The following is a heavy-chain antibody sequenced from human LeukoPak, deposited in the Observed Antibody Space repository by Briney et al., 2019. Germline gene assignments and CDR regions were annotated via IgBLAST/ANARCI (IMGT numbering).Heavy chain of an antibody. J-gene: IGHJ4*02. CDR1: GYTFTCYY. V-gene: IGHV1-2*02. D-gene: IGHD2-15*01. CDR3: ARLGYCSGGSCYGDDY. CDR2: INPNSGGT. Sequence: ASVKVSCKASGYTFTCYYMHWVRQAPGQGLEWMGWINPNSGGTNYAQKFQGRVTMTRDTSISTAYMELSRLRSDDTAVYYCARLGYCSGGSCYGDDYWGQGTLVTVSS.